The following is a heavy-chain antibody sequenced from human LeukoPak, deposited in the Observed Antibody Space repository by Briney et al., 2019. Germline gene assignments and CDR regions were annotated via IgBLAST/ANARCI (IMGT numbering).Heavy chain of an antibody. CDR1: GFTFDDYA. CDR3: AKGAADYYYYYMDV. J-gene: IGHJ6*03. CDR2: ISWNSGSI. V-gene: IGHV3-9*01. Sequence: GGSLRLSCAASGFTFDDYAMHWVRQAPGKGLEWVSRISWNSGSIVYADSVKGRFTISRDNAKNSLYLQMNSLRAEDTALYYCAKGAADYYYYYMDVWGKGTTVTVSS. D-gene: IGHD6-13*01.